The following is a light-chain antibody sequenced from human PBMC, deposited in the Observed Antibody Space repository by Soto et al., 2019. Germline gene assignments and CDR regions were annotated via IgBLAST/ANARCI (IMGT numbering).Light chain of an antibody. CDR3: QQYGSSGT. Sequence: IVLTQSPGTLSLSPGERATLSCRASQSVSSSYLAWYQQKPGQAPRLLIYGASSRATGIPDRFSGSGSGTDFTLTISRLEPEEFAVYYCQQYGSSGTFGQGTKVDIK. CDR2: GAS. V-gene: IGKV3-20*01. CDR1: QSVSSSY. J-gene: IGKJ1*01.